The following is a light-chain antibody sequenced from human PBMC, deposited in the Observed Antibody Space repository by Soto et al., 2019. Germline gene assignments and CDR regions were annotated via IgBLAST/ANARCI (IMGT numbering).Light chain of an antibody. CDR3: QHSYSTPWT. Sequence: DIQMTQSPSSLSASVGDRVTITCRASQSISSYLNWYQQKPGKAPKLLIYAASSLQSGVPSRFSGSGSWTDFTLTISSLQPEDFATYYCQHSYSTPWTCGQGTKVEIK. V-gene: IGKV1-39*01. CDR2: AAS. J-gene: IGKJ1*01. CDR1: QSISSY.